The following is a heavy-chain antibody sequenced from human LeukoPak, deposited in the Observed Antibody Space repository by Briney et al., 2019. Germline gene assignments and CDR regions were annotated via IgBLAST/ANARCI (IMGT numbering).Heavy chain of an antibody. CDR3: ARAMVASNYYGMDV. CDR1: GGSISNNY. CDR2: IYYSGST. Sequence: SESLSLTCTVSGGSISNNYWSWIRQPPGKGLEWIGYIYYSGSTNYNPSLKSRITISDDTSKNQFSLKLSSVTAADTAVDYCARAMVASNYYGMDVWGQGTTVTVSS. V-gene: IGHV4-59*08. J-gene: IGHJ6*02. D-gene: IGHD2-8*01.